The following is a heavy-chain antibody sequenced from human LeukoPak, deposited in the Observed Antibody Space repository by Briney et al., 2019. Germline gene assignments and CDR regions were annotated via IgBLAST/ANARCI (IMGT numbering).Heavy chain of an antibody. CDR2: ISYDGSNK. CDR3: ARDPGDVVVVALGDYYGMDV. J-gene: IGHJ6*02. D-gene: IGHD2-15*01. Sequence: PGGSLRPSCAASGFTFSSYAMHWVRQAPGKGLEWVAVISYDGSNKYYADSVKGRFTISRDNSKNTLYLQMNSLRAEDTAVYYCARDPGDVVVVALGDYYGMDVWGQGTTVTVSS. V-gene: IGHV3-30-3*01. CDR1: GFTFSSYA.